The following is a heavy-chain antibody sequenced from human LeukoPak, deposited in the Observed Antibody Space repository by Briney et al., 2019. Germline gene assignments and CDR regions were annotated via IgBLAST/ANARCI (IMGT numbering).Heavy chain of an antibody. Sequence: GGSLRLSCAASGFTFSRSAMTWVRQTPGQGLDWVSSISSSGNTYYADSVKGRFTISRDNSKNMLYLQMNSLRAEYTAVYYCVKGRISEDGLDFWGQGTLVTVSS. CDR1: GFTFSRSA. CDR3: VKGRISEDGLDF. CDR2: ISSSGNT. V-gene: IGHV3-23*01. D-gene: IGHD6-13*01. J-gene: IGHJ4*02.